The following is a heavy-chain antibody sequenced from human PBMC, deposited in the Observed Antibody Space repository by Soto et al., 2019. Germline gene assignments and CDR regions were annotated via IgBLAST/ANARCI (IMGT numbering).Heavy chain of an antibody. CDR3: ARPYSGLYYFDY. CDR2: INHSGST. J-gene: IGHJ4*02. Sequence: SETLSLTCTVSGGSISSSSYYWGWIRQPPGKGLEWIGEINHSGSTNYNPSLKSRVTISVDTSKNQFSLKLSSVTAADTAVYYCARPYSGLYYFDYWGQGTLVTVSS. CDR1: GGSISSSSYY. D-gene: IGHD5-12*01. V-gene: IGHV4-39*07.